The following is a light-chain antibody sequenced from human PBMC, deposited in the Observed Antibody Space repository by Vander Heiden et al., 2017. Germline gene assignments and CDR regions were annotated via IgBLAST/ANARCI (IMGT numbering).Light chain of an antibody. Sequence: DIEMTQYPDSLAVSPGERATINCKSSQSVLDSSTSKNCISWYQQRPGQPPKLLIYWISTPDSGVPDRFSGRRCGTDFTLTIMSLPAADVAFSDCQLDDSPLRALGQGTKVEIK. CDR3: QLDDSPLRA. J-gene: IGKJ1*01. CDR1: QSVLDSSTSKNC. CDR2: WIS. V-gene: IGKV4-1*01.